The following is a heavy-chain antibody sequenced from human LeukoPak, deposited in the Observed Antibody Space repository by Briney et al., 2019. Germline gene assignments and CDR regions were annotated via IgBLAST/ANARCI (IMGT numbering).Heavy chain of an antibody. D-gene: IGHD3-3*01. Sequence: GRSLRLSCAASGFTFSSYAMHWVRQAPGKGLEWVAVISYDGSNKYYADSVKGRFTISRDNSKNTLYLQMNSLRAEDTAVYYCARPHNNWRWYFDLWGRGTLVTVSS. CDR2: ISYDGSNK. J-gene: IGHJ2*01. CDR3: ARPHNNWRWYFDL. CDR1: GFTFSSYA. V-gene: IGHV3-30-3*01.